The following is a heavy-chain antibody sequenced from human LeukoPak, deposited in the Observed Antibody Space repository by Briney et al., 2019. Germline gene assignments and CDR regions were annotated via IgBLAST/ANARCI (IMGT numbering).Heavy chain of an antibody. CDR2: IDQSGGRN. CDR1: GFTFSRFW. CDR3: ARGGEGGNFDI. J-gene: IGHJ3*02. D-gene: IGHD2-21*01. V-gene: IGHV3-7*05. Sequence: PGGSLRLSCAASGFTFSRFWMNWVRQAPGRGLEWVANIDQSGGRNNYVDSVKGRFTISRDNAKNSLFLEMSSLRADDTAVYFCARGGEGGNFDIWGQGTTVTVSS.